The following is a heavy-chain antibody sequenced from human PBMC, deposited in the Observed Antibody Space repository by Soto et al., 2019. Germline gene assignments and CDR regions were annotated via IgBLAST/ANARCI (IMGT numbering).Heavy chain of an antibody. CDR2: ISSSSSYI. D-gene: IGHD3-10*01. V-gene: IGHV3-21*01. J-gene: IGHJ3*02. Sequence: GGSLRLSCAASGFTFSSYSMNWVRQAPGKGLEWVSSISSSSSYIYYAGSVKGRFTISRDNAKNSLYLQMNSLRDEDTSVYSCARGDGSGSYAFDIWGQGTMVTVSS. CDR3: ARGDGSGSYAFDI. CDR1: GFTFSSYS.